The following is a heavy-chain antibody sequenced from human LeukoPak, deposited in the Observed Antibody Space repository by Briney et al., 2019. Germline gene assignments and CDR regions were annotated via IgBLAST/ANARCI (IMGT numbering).Heavy chain of an antibody. CDR3: ARAETVWASDYDNNGYYDY. J-gene: IGHJ4*02. CDR2: INTNTGSP. D-gene: IGHD3-22*01. CDR1: GYTFTSYY. V-gene: IGHV7-4-1*02. Sequence: ASVKVSCKASGYTFTSYYMHWVRQAPGQGLEWMGWINTNTGSPTYAQAFTGRFVFSLDTSVGTAFLQINSLRAEDTAVYFCARAETVWASDYDNNGYYDYWGQGTLVTVSS.